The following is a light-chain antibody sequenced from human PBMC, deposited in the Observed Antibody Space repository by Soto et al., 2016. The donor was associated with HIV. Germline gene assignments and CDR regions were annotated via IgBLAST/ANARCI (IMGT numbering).Light chain of an antibody. Sequence: DIQMTQSPSSLSASVGDRVTITCRASQSISSYLNWYQQKPGKAPKVLIYAASSLQSGVPSRFSGSGSGTDFTLTISSLQPEDFATYYCQQYKTYPLTFGRGTKVEI. CDR3: QQYKTYPLT. J-gene: IGKJ4*01. CDR2: AAS. CDR1: QSISSY. V-gene: IGKV1-39*01.